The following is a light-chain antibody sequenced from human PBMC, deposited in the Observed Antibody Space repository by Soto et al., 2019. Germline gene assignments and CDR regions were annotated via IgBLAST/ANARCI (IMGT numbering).Light chain of an antibody. CDR3: QSYDSSLSGCV. Sequence: QSVLTQPPSVSGAPGQRGTISCTGSSSNIGAGYDVHWYQQLPGTAPKLLIYGNSNRPSGVPDRFSGSKSGTSASLAITGLQAEDEADYYCQSYDSSLSGCVFGTGTKVTVL. CDR1: SSNIGAGYD. J-gene: IGLJ1*01. CDR2: GNS. V-gene: IGLV1-40*01.